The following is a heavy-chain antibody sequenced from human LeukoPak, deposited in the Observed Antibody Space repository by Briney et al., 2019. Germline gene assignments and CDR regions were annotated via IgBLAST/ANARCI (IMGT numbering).Heavy chain of an antibody. J-gene: IGHJ6*02. Sequence: GGSLRLSCVASGFTFSGAAIHWVRQASGKGLEWVGRIRSKPNNYATAYGESVKGRFTISRDDSKNTAYLQMNSLKSEDTAVYFCGSELTYYFSMDVWGRGTTVTVSS. D-gene: IGHD2-21*01. CDR2: IRSKPNNYAT. CDR1: GFTFSGAA. CDR3: GSELTYYFSMDV. V-gene: IGHV3-73*01.